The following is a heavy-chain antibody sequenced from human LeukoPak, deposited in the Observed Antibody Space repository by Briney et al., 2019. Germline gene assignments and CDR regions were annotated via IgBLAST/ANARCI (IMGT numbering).Heavy chain of an antibody. V-gene: IGHV3-7*01. Sequence: GGSLRLSCSASGFTFSDYDMNWVRQAPGKGLEWVANIKEDGSEKYYVDSVKGRFTISRDNAKNSLYLQMNSLRAEDTAMYYCARDYGGNSVYWGQGTLVTVSS. CDR3: ARDYGGNSVY. D-gene: IGHD4-23*01. CDR1: GFTFSDYD. CDR2: IKEDGSEK. J-gene: IGHJ4*02.